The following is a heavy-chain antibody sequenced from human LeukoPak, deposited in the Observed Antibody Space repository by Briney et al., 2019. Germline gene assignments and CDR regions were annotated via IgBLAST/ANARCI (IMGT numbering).Heavy chain of an antibody. CDR1: GFTFSSYG. V-gene: IGHV3-23*01. Sequence: QTGGSLRLSCAASGFTFSSYGMSWVRQAPGKELEWVSAISGSGGTTYYADSVKGRFTISRDNSKNTLYLQMNSLRAEDTAVYYCAKDRTTVNNYWGQGTLVTVSS. CDR2: ISGSGGTT. J-gene: IGHJ4*02. D-gene: IGHD4-17*01. CDR3: AKDRTTVNNY.